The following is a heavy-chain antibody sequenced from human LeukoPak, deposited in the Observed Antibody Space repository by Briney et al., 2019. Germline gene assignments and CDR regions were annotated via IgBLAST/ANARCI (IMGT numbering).Heavy chain of an antibody. J-gene: IGHJ4*02. V-gene: IGHV1-18*01. CDR3: ARPPRYSSSWSYFDY. CDR1: GYTFTSYG. Sequence: ASVKVSCKASGYTFTSYGISWVRQAPGQGLEWMGWISAYNGNSNYAQKLQGRVTMTTDTSTSTAYMELRNLRSDDTAVYYCARPPRYSSSWSYFDYWGQGTLVTVSS. D-gene: IGHD6-13*01. CDR2: ISAYNGNS.